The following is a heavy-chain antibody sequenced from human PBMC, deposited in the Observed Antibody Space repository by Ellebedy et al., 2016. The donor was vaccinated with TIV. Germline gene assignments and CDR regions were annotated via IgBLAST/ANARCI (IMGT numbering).Heavy chain of an antibody. Sequence: PGGSLRLSCPASGFNFRSYWMTWVRQAPGKGLEWVAKIRKEGDEITYLESVKGRFTISRDNAKSSLFLQMNSLRVEDTAVYYCARRASYGDYAVQVNPWFDPWGQGTLVTVSS. V-gene: IGHV3-7*01. J-gene: IGHJ5*02. CDR1: GFNFRSYW. CDR2: IRKEGDEI. D-gene: IGHD4-17*01. CDR3: ARRASYGDYAVQVNPWFDP.